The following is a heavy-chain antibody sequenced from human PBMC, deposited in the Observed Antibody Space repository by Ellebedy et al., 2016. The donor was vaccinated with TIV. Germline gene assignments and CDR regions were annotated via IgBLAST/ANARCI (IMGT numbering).Heavy chain of an antibody. Sequence: MPSETLSLTCAVSGGSISSTNWWNWLRQAPGKGLEWIGEIHHGGSTNYNPSLKRRVTISVDKSKNQFSLNLNSVTAADPAVYYCSRDSDKTVRGTLDYWGQGTLVTVSS. D-gene: IGHD3-10*01. V-gene: IGHV4-4*02. J-gene: IGHJ4*02. CDR3: SRDSDKTVRGTLDY. CDR2: IHHGGST. CDR1: GGSISSTNW.